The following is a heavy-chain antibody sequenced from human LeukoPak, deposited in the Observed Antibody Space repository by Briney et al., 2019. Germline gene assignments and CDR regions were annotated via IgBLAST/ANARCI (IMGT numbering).Heavy chain of an antibody. CDR3: AKGSCSSTSCRVDY. V-gene: IGHV3-23*01. CDR2: ISGSGGST. J-gene: IGHJ4*02. D-gene: IGHD2-2*01. CDR1: GFTFSSYA. Sequence: GGSLRLSCAASGFTFSSYAMSWVRQAPGKGLEWVSAISGSGGSTYYADSVKGRFTISRDNSKNTLYLQMNSLRAEDTAVYYCAKGSCSSTSCRVDYWGQGTLVSVSS.